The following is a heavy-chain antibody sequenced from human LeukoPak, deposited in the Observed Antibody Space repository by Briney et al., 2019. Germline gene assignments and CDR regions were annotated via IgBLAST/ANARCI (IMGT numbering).Heavy chain of an antibody. Sequence: SGGSLRLSCAASGFIISSYWMSWVRQAPGKGLEWVANIKQDGSEKYYVDSVKGRFTISRDNAKNSLYLQMSSLRADDMAVYYCATLAATTRFDYWGQGTLVTVSS. V-gene: IGHV3-7*01. D-gene: IGHD5-12*01. CDR1: GFIISSYW. J-gene: IGHJ4*02. CDR3: ATLAATTRFDY. CDR2: IKQDGSEK.